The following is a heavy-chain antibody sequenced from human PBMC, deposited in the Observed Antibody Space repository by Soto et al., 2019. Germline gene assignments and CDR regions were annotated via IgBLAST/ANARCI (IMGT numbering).Heavy chain of an antibody. V-gene: IGHV4-59*12. CDR2: IYYSGRT. Sequence: SETLSLTCTVSGGSINNYYWSWIRQPPGKGLEWFGIIYYSGRTTYNPSLKSRVTISVDTSKNQFSLKLSYLPASDTAVYYCARSLGGAAAGLFDCWGQGTLVTVSS. CDR1: GGSINNYY. CDR3: ARSLGGAAAGLFDC. D-gene: IGHD6-13*01. J-gene: IGHJ4*02.